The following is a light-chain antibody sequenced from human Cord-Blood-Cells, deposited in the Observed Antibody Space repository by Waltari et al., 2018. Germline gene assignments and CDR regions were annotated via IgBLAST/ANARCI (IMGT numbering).Light chain of an antibody. J-gene: IGKJ4*01. CDR3: QQYDNLSLT. Sequence: DIQMTQSPPSLSASVGDRATITCQASQDISNYLNWYQQKPGKAPKLLIYDASNLETGVPSRFSGSGSGTDFTFTISSLQPEDIATYYCQQYDNLSLTFGGGTKVEIK. V-gene: IGKV1-33*01. CDR1: QDISNY. CDR2: DAS.